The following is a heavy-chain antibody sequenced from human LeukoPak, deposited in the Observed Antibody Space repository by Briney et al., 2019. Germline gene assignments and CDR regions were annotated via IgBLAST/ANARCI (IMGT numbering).Heavy chain of an antibody. J-gene: IGHJ4*02. D-gene: IGHD3-10*01. CDR2: ISYSGST. CDR3: ARGSGRLSRVDY. Sequence: SETLSLTCSVSGDSISRSHYYWGWLRQPPGKGLEWIGSISYSGSTYYNPSLKSRVTISVDTSKIKFALKLSSVTAADTAVYYCARGSGRLSRVDYWGQGTLVTVSS. V-gene: IGHV4-39*06. CDR1: GDSISRSHYY.